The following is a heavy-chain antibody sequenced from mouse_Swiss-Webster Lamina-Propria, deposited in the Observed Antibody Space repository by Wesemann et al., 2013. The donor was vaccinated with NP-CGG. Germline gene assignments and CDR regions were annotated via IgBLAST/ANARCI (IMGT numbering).Heavy chain of an antibody. CDR2: GGST. CDR3: AVLFAY. Sequence: GGSTYYPDTVKDRFTISRDNAKNTLYLQMSSLRSEDTALYYCAVLFAYWGQGTLVTVSA. V-gene: IGHV5-6-2*01. J-gene: IGHJ3*01.